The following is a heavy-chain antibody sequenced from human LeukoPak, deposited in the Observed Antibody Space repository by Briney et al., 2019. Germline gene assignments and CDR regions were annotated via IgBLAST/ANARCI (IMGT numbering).Heavy chain of an antibody. CDR1: GFIFSDYG. V-gene: IGHV3-30*02. J-gene: IGHJ5*02. D-gene: IGHD2-15*01. CDR3: AKEKVAYYSDTWSGLFDT. CDR2: IHHDGFNK. Sequence: GGSLRLSCAASGFIFSDYGMNWVSQTPGKGLRWVAFIHHDGFNKDYADFVKGRFTISRDNSKNTVFLQMDSLSVEDAAVYFCAKEKVAYYSDTWSGLFDTWGQGTLVSVSS.